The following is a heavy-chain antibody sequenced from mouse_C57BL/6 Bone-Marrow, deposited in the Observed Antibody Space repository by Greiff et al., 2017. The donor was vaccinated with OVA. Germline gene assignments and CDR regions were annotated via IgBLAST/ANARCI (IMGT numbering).Heavy chain of an antibody. CDR1: GYTFTDSY. CDR2: INPYNGGT. J-gene: IGHJ2*01. Sequence: EVKLMESGPVLVKPGASVKMSCKASGYTFTDSYMNWVKQSHGKSLEWIGVINPYNGGTSYNQKFKGKATLTVDKSSSTAYMELNSLTSEDSAVYDCAGRYGNLYYFDYWGQGTTLTVSS. CDR3: AGRYGNLYYFDY. V-gene: IGHV1-19*01. D-gene: IGHD2-10*02.